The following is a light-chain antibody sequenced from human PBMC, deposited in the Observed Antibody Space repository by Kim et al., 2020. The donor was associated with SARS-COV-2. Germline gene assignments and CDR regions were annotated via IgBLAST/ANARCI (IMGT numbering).Light chain of an antibody. CDR2: GAS. Sequence: AYPGERAPLSCRASQSVSSNLAGYQQKPGQAPRLLIYGASTRATGIPARFSGSGSGTEFTLTISSRQSEDFAVYYCQQYNNWPITFGQGTRLEIK. CDR1: QSVSSN. CDR3: QQYNNWPIT. J-gene: IGKJ5*01. V-gene: IGKV3-15*01.